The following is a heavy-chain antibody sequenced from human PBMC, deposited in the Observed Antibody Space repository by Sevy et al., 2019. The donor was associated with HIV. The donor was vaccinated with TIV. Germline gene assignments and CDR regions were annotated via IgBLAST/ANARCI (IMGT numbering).Heavy chain of an antibody. CDR2: ISYDGSNK. CDR3: AKGGQWLVRDWFDP. V-gene: IGHV3-30*18. CDR1: GFTFSSYG. J-gene: IGHJ5*02. Sequence: GGSLRLSCAASGFTFSSYGMHWVRQAPGKGPDWVTVISYDGSNKYYADSVKGRFTISRDNSKNTLYLQMNSLRVEDTAVYYCAKGGQWLVRDWFDPWGQGTLVTVSS. D-gene: IGHD6-19*01.